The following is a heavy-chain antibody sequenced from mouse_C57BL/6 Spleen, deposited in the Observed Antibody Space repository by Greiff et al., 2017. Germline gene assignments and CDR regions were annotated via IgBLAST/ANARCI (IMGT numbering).Heavy chain of an antibody. CDR1: GFTFNTYA. Sequence: EVQVVASGGGLVQPKGSLKLSCAASGFTFNTYAMHWVRQAPGKGLEWVARIRSKSSNYATYYADSVKDRFTISRDDSQSMLYLQMNNLKTEDTAMYYCVRDGDWGDAMDYWGQGTSVTVSS. CDR2: IRSKSSNYAT. CDR3: VRDGDWGDAMDY. V-gene: IGHV10-3*01. J-gene: IGHJ4*01.